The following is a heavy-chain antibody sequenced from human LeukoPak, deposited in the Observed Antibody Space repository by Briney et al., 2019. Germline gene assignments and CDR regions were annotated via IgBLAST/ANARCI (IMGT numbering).Heavy chain of an antibody. J-gene: IGHJ4*02. CDR2: ISYSGTT. D-gene: IGHD4-17*01. V-gene: IGHV4-59*08. Sequence: PSETLSLTCTVSGASISGYLWSWIRQPPGKGLEWIGYISYSGTTNYNPSLRSRITISADTSKNQFSLDLNSVTAADTAVYYCARRNYGDYDHYFDYWGQGMPVTVSS. CDR3: ARRNYGDYDHYFDY. CDR1: GASISGYL.